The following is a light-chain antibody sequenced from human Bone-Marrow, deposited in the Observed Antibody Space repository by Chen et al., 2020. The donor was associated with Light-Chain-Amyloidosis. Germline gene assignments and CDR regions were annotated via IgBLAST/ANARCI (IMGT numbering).Light chain of an antibody. J-gene: IGLJ2*01. CDR3: CSYGGRVSLDVV. V-gene: IGLV2-23*01. CDR2: EDN. Sequence: QSALTQPASVSGSPGQSITISCTETSSDVGRYNLVSWYQQHPDKAPKLMIYEDNIRPSGVSSRLSGSKSGNTASLPISGLQAENQADYYCCSYGGRVSLDVVFGGGTKLTVL. CDR1: SSDVGRYNL.